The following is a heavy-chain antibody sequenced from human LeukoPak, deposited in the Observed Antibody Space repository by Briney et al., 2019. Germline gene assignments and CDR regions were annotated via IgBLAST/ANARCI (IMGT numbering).Heavy chain of an antibody. V-gene: IGHV4-30-2*01. CDR1: GGSISSGGYS. CDR2: IYHSGST. D-gene: IGHD4-23*01. J-gene: IGHJ5*02. Sequence: SETLSLTCAVSGGSISSGGYSWSWIRQPPGKGLEWIGYIYHSGSTYYNPSLKSRVTISVDRSKNQFSLKLSSVTAADTAVYYCARGSTTVVTVSWFDPWGQGTLVTVSS. CDR3: ARGSTTVVTVSWFDP.